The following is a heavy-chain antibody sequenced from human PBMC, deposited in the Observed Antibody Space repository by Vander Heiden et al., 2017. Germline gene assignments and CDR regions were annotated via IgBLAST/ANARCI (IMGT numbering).Heavy chain of an antibody. Sequence: EVQLVESGGGLVKPGGSLRLSCAASGFAFSTYTMNWVRQAPGKGLEWVSSISSTSTYIYYADSVKGRFTISRDNARNSLYLQMNSLRAEETAVYYCARVYDSSGYSPPFGYWGQGTLVTVSS. D-gene: IGHD3-22*01. J-gene: IGHJ4*02. CDR3: ARVYDSSGYSPPFGY. CDR1: GFAFSTYT. V-gene: IGHV3-21*01. CDR2: ISSTSTYI.